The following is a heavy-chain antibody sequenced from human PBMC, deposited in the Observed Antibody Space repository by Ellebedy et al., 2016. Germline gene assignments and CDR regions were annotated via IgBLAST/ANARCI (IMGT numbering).Heavy chain of an antibody. V-gene: IGHV3-9*01. CDR1: GFTFDDYA. J-gene: IGHJ4*02. Sequence: SLKISCAASGFTFDDYAMHWVRQAPGKGLEWVSGISWNSGTIGYADSVKGRFTISRDNAKNSLYLQMNSLRAEDTALYYCAKDASMITFGGVRVDYWGQGTLVTVSS. CDR2: ISWNSGTI. D-gene: IGHD3-16*01. CDR3: AKDASMITFGGVRVDY.